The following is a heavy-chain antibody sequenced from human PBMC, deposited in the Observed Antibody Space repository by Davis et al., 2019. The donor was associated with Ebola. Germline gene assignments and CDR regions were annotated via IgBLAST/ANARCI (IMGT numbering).Heavy chain of an antibody. CDR3: ARIDRLRLGGFDY. D-gene: IGHD5-12*01. CDR2: IYWNDDK. CDR1: GFSLSTTGVA. Sequence: SGPTLVKPTQSLTLTCTFSGFSLSTTGVAVGWIRQPPGKALEWLALIYWNDDKRYSPSLESRLTVTKDTPKNQVVLTLTNMHPMDTATYYCARIDRLRLGGFDYWGQGTLVTVSS. J-gene: IGHJ4*02. V-gene: IGHV2-5*01.